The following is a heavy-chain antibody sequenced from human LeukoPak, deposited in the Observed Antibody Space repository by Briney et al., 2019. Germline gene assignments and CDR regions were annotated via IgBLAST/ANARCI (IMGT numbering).Heavy chain of an antibody. Sequence: PGGSLRLSCAASGFTFSDEGMHWVRQAPGKGLEWVSFIHVDANEIYYADSVKGRFTISRDSSKNSLYLQMNSLRVEDTAVYYCARAPTVLVGYCSSSSRQADYWGQGTLVTVSS. D-gene: IGHD2-2*01. CDR2: IHVDANEI. V-gene: IGHV3-30*02. CDR3: ARAPTVLVGYCSSSSRQADY. CDR1: GFTFSDEG. J-gene: IGHJ4*02.